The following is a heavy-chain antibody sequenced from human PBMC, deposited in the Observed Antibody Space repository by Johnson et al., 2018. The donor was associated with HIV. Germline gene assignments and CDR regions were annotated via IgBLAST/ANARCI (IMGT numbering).Heavy chain of an antibody. J-gene: IGHJ3*02. CDR3: TTDLNNWNYVKSDAFDI. CDR1: GFTFSNAW. D-gene: IGHD1-7*01. Sequence: VQLVESGGGLGQPGGSLRLSCAASGFTFSNAWMSWVRQAPGKGLEWVGRIKSKTDGGTTDYAAPVKGRFTISRDDSKNTLYLQMNSLKTEDTAVYYCTTDLNNWNYVKSDAFDIWGQGTMVTVSS. CDR2: IKSKTDGGTT. V-gene: IGHV3-15*01.